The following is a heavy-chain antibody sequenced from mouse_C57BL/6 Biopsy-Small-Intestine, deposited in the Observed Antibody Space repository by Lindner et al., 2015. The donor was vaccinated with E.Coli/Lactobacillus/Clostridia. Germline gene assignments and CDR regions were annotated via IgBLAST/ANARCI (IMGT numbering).Heavy chain of an antibody. CDR2: INTNTGNP. J-gene: IGHJ4*01. CDR1: GYTFTDYA. D-gene: IGHD1-1*01. CDR3: ARDGRYFGDFGDN. Sequence: VKVSCKASGYTFTDYAMNWVRQAPGQGLEWMGWINTNTGNPTYAQGFTGRFVFSLDTSVSTTYLQISSLRAEDTAVYYCARDGRYFGDFGDNWGRGTLVTVSS. V-gene: IGHV9-3*02.